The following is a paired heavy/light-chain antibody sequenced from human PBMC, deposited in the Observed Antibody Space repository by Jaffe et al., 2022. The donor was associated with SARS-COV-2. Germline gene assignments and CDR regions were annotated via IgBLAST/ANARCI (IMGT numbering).Light chain of an antibody. V-gene: IGKV3-15*01. J-gene: IGKJ4*01. CDR1: QSVSSK. Sequence: EIVMTQSPATLSVSPGERATLSCRASQSVSSKLAWYQQKPGQAPRLLIYGASIRATGIPARFSGSGSGTEFTLTISSLQSEDFAVYYCQQYNHWPPLTFGGGTKVEIK. CDR3: QQYNHWPPLT. CDR2: GAS.
Heavy chain of an antibody. CDR2: ISRRSDSI. CDR1: GFTFSGYT. V-gene: IGHV3-21*01. D-gene: IGHD5-12*01. Sequence: EVQLVESGGGLVKPGGSLRLSCAASGFTFSGYTMNWVRQAPGKGLEWVSCISRRSDSIYYADSVKGRFTVSRDNARNSAYLQMNSLRAEDTAVYYCAREGRDGYNEDFFDYWGQGTLVTVSS. CDR3: AREGRDGYNEDFFDY. J-gene: IGHJ4*02.